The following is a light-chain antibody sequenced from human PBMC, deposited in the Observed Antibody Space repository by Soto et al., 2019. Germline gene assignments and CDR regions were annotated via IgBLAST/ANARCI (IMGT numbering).Light chain of an antibody. Sequence: QSALTQPASVSGSPGQSITISCTGTSSDVGGYNYVSWYQQHPGKVPKLMIYDVSNRPSGVSTRFSGSKSGNTASLTISGLQPEDEADYYCNSYTSSGTGVFGTGTKLTVL. CDR3: NSYTSSGTGV. CDR2: DVS. J-gene: IGLJ1*01. V-gene: IGLV2-14*01. CDR1: SSDVGGYNY.